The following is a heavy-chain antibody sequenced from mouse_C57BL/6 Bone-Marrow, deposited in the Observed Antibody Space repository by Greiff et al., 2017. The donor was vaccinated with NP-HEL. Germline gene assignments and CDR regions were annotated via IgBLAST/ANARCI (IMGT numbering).Heavy chain of an antibody. D-gene: IGHD1-1*01. V-gene: IGHV7-3*01. CDR1: GFTFTDYY. Sequence: EVKLMESGGGLVQPGGSLSLSCAASGFTFTDYYMSWVRQPPGKALEWLGFIRNKANGYTTEYSASVQGRFTISRDNSQNILYLQMNALRAEDSATYYCASQSSYDWYFDVWGTGTTVTVSS. CDR2: IRNKANGYTT. CDR3: ASQSSYDWYFDV. J-gene: IGHJ1*03.